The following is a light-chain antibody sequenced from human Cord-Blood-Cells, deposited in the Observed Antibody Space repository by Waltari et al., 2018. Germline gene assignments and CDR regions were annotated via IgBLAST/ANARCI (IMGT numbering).Light chain of an antibody. Sequence: QSALTPPASVYGSPGPSITIPCTGTSSDAGGYHYVPRYQQPPGKAPKLMIYDVSNRPSGFSNRFSGSKSGNTASLTISGLQAEDEADYYCSSYTSSSTLVFGGGTKLTVL. CDR2: DVS. CDR3: SSYTSSSTLV. CDR1: SSDAGGYHY. J-gene: IGLJ3*02. V-gene: IGLV2-14*03.